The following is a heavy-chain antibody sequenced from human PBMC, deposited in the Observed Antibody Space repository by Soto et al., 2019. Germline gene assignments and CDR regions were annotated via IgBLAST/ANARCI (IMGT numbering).Heavy chain of an antibody. J-gene: IGHJ6*02. Sequence: PGGSLRLSCATCGFLFNTYSIHWVRQAPCKGLEWVAVISYDGSSTYYAASVKGRFTISRDNSKNTLYLHMNSLETEDTAVYYFARPGAGADILTGSDVHCCHAMDVWGQGTTVAVSS. D-gene: IGHD3-9*01. V-gene: IGHV3-30-3*01. CDR2: ISYDGSST. CDR3: ARPGAGADILTGSDVHCCHAMDV. CDR1: GFLFNTYS.